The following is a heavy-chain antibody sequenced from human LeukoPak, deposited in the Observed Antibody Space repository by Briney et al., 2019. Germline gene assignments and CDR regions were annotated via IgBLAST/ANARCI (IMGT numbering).Heavy chain of an antibody. J-gene: IGHJ6*02. CDR2: ISYDGSNK. CDR1: GFTFSSYG. Sequence: GGSLRLSCAASGFTFSSYGMHWVRQAPGKGLEWVAVISYDGSNKYYADSVKGRFTISRDNSMNTLYLQMNSLRAEDTAVYYCAKLLYYYGSGSSDYYGMDVWGQGTTVTVSS. D-gene: IGHD3-10*01. CDR3: AKLLYYYGSGSSDYYGMDV. V-gene: IGHV3-30*18.